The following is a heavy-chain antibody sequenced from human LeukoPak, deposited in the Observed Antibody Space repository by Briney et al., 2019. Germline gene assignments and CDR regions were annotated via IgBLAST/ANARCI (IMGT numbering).Heavy chain of an antibody. D-gene: IGHD6-19*01. CDR3: AREYCNGWDLYYFDY. CDR2: TYYRSKWYY. V-gene: IGHV6-1*01. CDR1: GDSVSSNNAA. Sequence: SQTLSLTCGISGDSVSSNNAAWNWIMQSPSRGLEWLGRTYYRSKWYYDYGVSVISRVTIYADTSTNQFSPQLNSVTPEDTAVYYCAREYCNGWDLYYFDYWGQGSLVTVSS. J-gene: IGHJ4*02.